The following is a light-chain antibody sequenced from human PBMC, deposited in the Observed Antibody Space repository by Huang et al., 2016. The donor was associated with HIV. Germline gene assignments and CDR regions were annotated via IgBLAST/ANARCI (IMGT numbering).Light chain of an antibody. J-gene: IGKJ2*01. CDR1: QSVRNNY. CDR2: DAH. CDR3: QQYSTSSYT. V-gene: IGKV3D-20*01. Sequence: IVLTQSPATLSLSPGERATLTCGASQSVRNNYLAWYQQKPGLAPRLLIYDAHGRATGIPDFTLTISRLEPEDFAMYYCQQYSTSSYTFGQGTKVDI.